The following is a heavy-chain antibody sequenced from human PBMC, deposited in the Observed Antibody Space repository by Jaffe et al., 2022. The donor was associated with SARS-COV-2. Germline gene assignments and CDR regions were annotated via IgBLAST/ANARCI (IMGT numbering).Heavy chain of an antibody. CDR2: IYYNGAT. CDR3: AAEGRGNSFTYGGDY. J-gene: IGHJ4*02. V-gene: IGHV4-39*01. D-gene: IGHD5-18*01. Sequence: QLQLQESGPGLVKPSETLSLTCTVSGGSISSSNYYWGWIRQSPGKGLEWIGTIYYNGATYYNPSLKSRVTISVDTSRNQFSLRLSSVTAADTAVYYCAAEGRGNSFTYGGDYWGQGTLVTVSS. CDR1: GGSISSSNYY.